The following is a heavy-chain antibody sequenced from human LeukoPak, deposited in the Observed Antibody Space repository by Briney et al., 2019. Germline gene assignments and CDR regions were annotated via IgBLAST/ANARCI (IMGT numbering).Heavy chain of an antibody. D-gene: IGHD6-6*01. V-gene: IGHV3-7*05. CDR1: GFTFSSYW. J-gene: IGHJ4*02. CDR3: ARARSSSSVSPGY. CDR2: IKQDGSEE. Sequence: GGSLRLSCAASGFTFSSYWMSWVRQDPGKGLEWVANIKQDGSEEYYVDSVKGRFTISRDNAKNSLYLQMNSLRAEDTAVYYCARARSSSSVSPGYWGQGTLVTVSS.